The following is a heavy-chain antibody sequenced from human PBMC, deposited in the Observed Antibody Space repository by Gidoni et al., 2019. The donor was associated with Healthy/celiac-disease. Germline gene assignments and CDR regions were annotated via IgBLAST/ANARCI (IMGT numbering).Heavy chain of an antibody. J-gene: IGHJ4*02. CDR2: IYYSGST. Sequence: QLQLQESGPGLVKPSETLSLTCTVSGGSIRSSSYYWGWIRQPPGKGLGWIGSIYYSGSTYYNPSLKSRVTISVDTSKNQFSLKLSSVTAADTAVYYCARQEELGVGYCSGGSCYSGYFDYWGQGTLVTVSS. D-gene: IGHD2-15*01. CDR3: ARQEELGVGYCSGGSCYSGYFDY. CDR1: GGSIRSSSYY. V-gene: IGHV4-39*01.